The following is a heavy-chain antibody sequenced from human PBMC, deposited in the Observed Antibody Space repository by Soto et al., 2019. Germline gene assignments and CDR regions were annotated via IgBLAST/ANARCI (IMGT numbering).Heavy chain of an antibody. CDR1: GVSISSYY. J-gene: IGHJ5*02. V-gene: IGHV4-59*01. D-gene: IGHD2-2*01. CDR3: ARDLTRENWFDP. Sequence: QVQLQESGPGLVKPSETLSLSCTVSGVSISSYYWCWIRQSPGKGLEWIASMYYSGSIKYNPSLKSRVTMSADTSKNQLSLRLSSVVVADTAVYYCARDLTRENWFDPWGQGTLVTVSS. CDR2: MYYSGSI.